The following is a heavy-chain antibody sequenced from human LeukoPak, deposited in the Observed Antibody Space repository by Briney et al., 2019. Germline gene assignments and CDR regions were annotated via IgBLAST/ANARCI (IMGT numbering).Heavy chain of an antibody. J-gene: IGHJ4*02. CDR1: GFTFSSYS. CDR2: ISSSSSYI. D-gene: IGHD4-17*01. V-gene: IGHV3-21*01. Sequence: SGGSLRLSCAASGFTFSSYSMNWVRQAPGKGLEWVSSISSSSSYIYYADSVKGRFTISRDNAKNSLYLQMNSLRAEDTAVYNCARDSFPTTVTTPFDYWGQGTLVTVSS. CDR3: ARDSFPTTVTTPFDY.